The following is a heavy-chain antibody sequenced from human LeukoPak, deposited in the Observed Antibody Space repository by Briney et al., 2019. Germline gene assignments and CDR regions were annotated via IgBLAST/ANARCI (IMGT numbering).Heavy chain of an antibody. CDR1: GGSISSYY. D-gene: IGHD3-9*01. J-gene: IGHJ5*02. Sequence: PSETLSLTCTVSGGSISSYYWSWIRQPAGKGLEWIGRIYTSGSTNYNPSLKSRVTISVDTSKNQFSLKLSSVTAADTAVYYCARGDYDILTGYYLSWFDPWGQGTLVTVSS. V-gene: IGHV4-4*07. CDR2: IYTSGST. CDR3: ARGDYDILTGYYLSWFDP.